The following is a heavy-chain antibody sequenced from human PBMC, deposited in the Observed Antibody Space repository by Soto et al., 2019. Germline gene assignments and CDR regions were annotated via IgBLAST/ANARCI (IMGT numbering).Heavy chain of an antibody. J-gene: IGHJ4*02. CDR2: ISYDSTKT. V-gene: IGHV3-30*18. D-gene: IGHD3-3*01. Sequence: GGSLRLSCAASGFTFNSYGMHWVRQGPGNGLEWVAFISYDSTKTYYADSVKGRFTISRDNSNSALYVQMNSLTGEDTAVYYCAKDISMFGVVPQGTFDHWGQGTLVTVSS. CDR1: GFTFNSYG. CDR3: AKDISMFGVVPQGTFDH.